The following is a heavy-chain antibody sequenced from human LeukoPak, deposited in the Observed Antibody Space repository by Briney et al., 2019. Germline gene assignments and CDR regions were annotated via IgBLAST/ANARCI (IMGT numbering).Heavy chain of an antibody. J-gene: IGHJ4*02. CDR1: GFTFSSYE. D-gene: IGHD3-3*01. CDR2: ISSSGSTI. V-gene: IGHV3-48*03. CDR3: ARDRLPSHQDDFDY. Sequence: PGGSLRLSCAASGFTFSSYEMNWVRQAPGKGLEWVSYISSSGSTIYYADSVKGRFTISRDNAKNSLYLQMNSLRPEDTAVYYCARDRLPSHQDDFDYWGQGTLVTVSS.